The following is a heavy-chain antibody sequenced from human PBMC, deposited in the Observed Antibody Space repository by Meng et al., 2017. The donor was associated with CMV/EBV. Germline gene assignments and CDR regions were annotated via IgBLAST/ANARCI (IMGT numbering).Heavy chain of an antibody. CDR3: ARGYCSSTSCSAPDY. J-gene: IGHJ4*02. CDR1: GGTFSSYA. V-gene: IGHV1-69*10. D-gene: IGHD2-2*01. Sequence: SVKVSCKASGGTFSSYAISWVRQAPGQGLEWMGGIIPILGIANYAQKFQGRVTITAGKSTSTAYMELSSLRSEDTAVYYCARGYCSSTSCSAPDYWGQGTLVTVSS. CDR2: IIPILGIA.